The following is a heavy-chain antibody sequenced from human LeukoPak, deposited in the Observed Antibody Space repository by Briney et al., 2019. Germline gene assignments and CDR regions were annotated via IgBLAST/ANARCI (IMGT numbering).Heavy chain of an antibody. CDR2: MNPNSGNT. D-gene: IGHD3-10*01. CDR3: ASGYYYGSGRPYYYMDV. CDR1: GYTFTSYD. Sequence: ASVKVSCTASGYTFTSYDINWVRQAPGQGLEWMGWMNPNSGNTGYAQKFQGRVTMTRNTSISTAYMELSSLRSEDTAVYYCASGYYYGSGRPYYYMDVWGKGTTVTVSS. J-gene: IGHJ6*03. V-gene: IGHV1-8*01.